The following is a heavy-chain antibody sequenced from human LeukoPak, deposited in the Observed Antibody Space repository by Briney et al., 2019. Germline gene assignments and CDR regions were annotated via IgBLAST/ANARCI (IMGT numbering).Heavy chain of an antibody. Sequence: GGSLTLSCAASGFTFSGSAMHWVRQASGKGREWVGRIRSKANSYATAYAASVKGRFTISRDDSKNTAYLQMNSLKTEEPAVDSCTRPQVVSFVGGYYYGMDVWGKGTTVTVSS. V-gene: IGHV3-73*01. D-gene: IGHD3-3*02. CDR1: GFTFSGSA. CDR2: IRSKANSYAT. J-gene: IGHJ6*04. CDR3: TRPQVVSFVGGYYYGMDV.